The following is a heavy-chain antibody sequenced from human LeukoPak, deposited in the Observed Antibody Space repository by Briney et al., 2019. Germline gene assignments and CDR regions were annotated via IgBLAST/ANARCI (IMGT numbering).Heavy chain of an antibody. Sequence: GGSLRLSCAASGFIFSSYGMHWVRQAPGKGLEWVAFIRYDESTKFYADPVKGRFTISRDNSKTTLFLQMNSLRAEDTAVYYCAKDLPTPYFDYWGQGTLVTVSS. CDR1: GFIFSSYG. CDR2: IRYDESTK. J-gene: IGHJ4*02. V-gene: IGHV3-30*02. CDR3: AKDLPTPYFDY. D-gene: IGHD4-23*01.